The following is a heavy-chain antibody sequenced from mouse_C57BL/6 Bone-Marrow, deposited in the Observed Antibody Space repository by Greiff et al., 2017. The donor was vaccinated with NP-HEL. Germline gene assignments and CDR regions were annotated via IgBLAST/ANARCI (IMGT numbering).Heavy chain of an antibody. J-gene: IGHJ3*01. V-gene: IGHV5-9*01. D-gene: IGHD2-10*01. CDR3: ARHLPGFAY. Sequence: EVKLVESGGGLVKPGGSLKLSCAASGFTFSSYTMSWVRQTPEKRLEWVATISGGGGNTYYPDSVKGRFTISRDNAKNTLYLQMSRMRSEDTALYYCARHLPGFAYWGQGTLVTVSA. CDR1: GFTFSSYT. CDR2: ISGGGGNT.